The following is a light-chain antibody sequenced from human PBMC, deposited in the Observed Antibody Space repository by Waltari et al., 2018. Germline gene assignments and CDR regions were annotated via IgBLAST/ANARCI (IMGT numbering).Light chain of an antibody. J-gene: IGLJ3*02. V-gene: IGLV1-47*01. CDR3: ATWDDSLTAWV. CDR1: SSNIGPYY. Sequence: QSVLTQPPSTSGTPGQRVTISCSGSSSNIGPYYVYWYHQLPGTAPQLLIYRNNQWPSGVPDRFSGSKSGTSASLAISGLRSEDEADYYCATWDDSLTAWVFGGGTKLTVL. CDR2: RNN.